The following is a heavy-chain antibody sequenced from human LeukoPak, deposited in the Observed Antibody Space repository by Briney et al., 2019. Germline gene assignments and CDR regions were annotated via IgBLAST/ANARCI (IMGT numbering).Heavy chain of an antibody. CDR1: GFSLSTSGVG. D-gene: IGHD3-10*01. J-gene: IGHJ6*03. Sequence: SGPTLVKPTQTLTLTCTFSGFSLSTSGVGVGWIRQPPGKALEWLALIYWDDDKRYSPSLKSRLTITKDTSKNHVVLTMTNMDPVDTATYYCAHSDRNGSYYFYYYMDVWGKGTTVTVSS. CDR3: AHSDRNGSYYFYYYMDV. CDR2: IYWDDDK. V-gene: IGHV2-5*02.